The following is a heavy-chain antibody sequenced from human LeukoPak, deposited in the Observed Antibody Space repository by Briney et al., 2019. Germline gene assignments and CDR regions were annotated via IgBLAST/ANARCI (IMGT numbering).Heavy chain of an antibody. CDR1: GGSISSYY. Sequence: SETLSLTCTVSGGSISSYYWSWIRQPPGKGLEWIGYMYYSGSTNYNPSLKSRVTISVDTSKNQFSLNLSSVTAADTAVYYCARHLKSSGWYRTGDAFDIWGQGTMVTVSS. J-gene: IGHJ3*02. D-gene: IGHD6-19*01. V-gene: IGHV4-59*08. CDR2: MYYSGST. CDR3: ARHLKSSGWYRTGDAFDI.